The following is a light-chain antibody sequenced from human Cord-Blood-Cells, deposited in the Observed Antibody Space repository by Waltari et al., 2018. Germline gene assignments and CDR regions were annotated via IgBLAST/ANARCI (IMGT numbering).Light chain of an antibody. V-gene: IGKV1-39*01. J-gene: IGKJ1*01. CDR3: QQSYSTPLRT. Sequence: DIQMPQSPSSLSASVGDRVTITCRASQSISSYLNWYQQKPGKAPKLLIYDAASLQSGVQLRFSCSGSGTHFTPTISSRQPEDFATYYCQQSYSTPLRTFGQGTKVEI. CDR1: QSISSY. CDR2: DAA.